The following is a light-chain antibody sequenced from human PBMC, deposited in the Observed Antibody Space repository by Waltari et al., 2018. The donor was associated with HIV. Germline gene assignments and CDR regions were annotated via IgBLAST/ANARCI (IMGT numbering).Light chain of an antibody. CDR3: QQYIGSPRT. CDR1: QTISSTY. J-gene: IGKJ1*01. V-gene: IGKV3-20*01. CDR2: AAS. Sequence: EIALTQSPGTLSLSPGERATLSCRARQTISSTYLAWYQQKPGQAPRLLIYAASSRATGIPDRFSGSGSGTDFTLTISSLEPEDCAVYYCQQYIGSPRTFGQGTKVELK.